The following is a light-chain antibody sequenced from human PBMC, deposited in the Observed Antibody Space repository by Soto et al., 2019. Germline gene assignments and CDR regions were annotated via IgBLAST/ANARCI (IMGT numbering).Light chain of an antibody. CDR3: QKYNGAPLT. J-gene: IGKJ4*01. V-gene: IGKV1-39*01. CDR1: QSISSY. Sequence: AQSPSALSAYDHDRVIITCRASQSISSYLNWYQQKPVKAPKLLIYAASSLQSGVPSRFSGSGSGTHFTLTICSLQPEDVATYYCQKYNGAPLTFGGGTKVDI. CDR2: AAS.